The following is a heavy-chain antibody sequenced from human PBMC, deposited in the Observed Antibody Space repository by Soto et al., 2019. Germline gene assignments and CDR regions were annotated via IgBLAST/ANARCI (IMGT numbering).Heavy chain of an antibody. CDR1: GYTLTELS. Sequence: ASVKVSCKVSGYTLTELSMHWVRQAPGKGLEWMGGFDPEDGETIYAQKFQGRVTMTEDTSTDTAYMELSSLRSEDTAVYYCATSRTIRSIERFLEWFFLMDVWGQGTAVTVS. CDR3: ATSRTIRSIERFLEWFFLMDV. D-gene: IGHD3-3*01. J-gene: IGHJ6*02. CDR2: FDPEDGET. V-gene: IGHV1-24*01.